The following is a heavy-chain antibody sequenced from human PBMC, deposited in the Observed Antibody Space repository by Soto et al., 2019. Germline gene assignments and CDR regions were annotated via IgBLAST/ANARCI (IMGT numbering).Heavy chain of an antibody. CDR2: ISAYNGNT. D-gene: IGHD2-2*02. CDR3: ARDRPLGYGSSTSCYTGSNYYYGMEV. V-gene: IGHV1-18*04. Sequence: QVQLVQSGAAVKKPGASVKVSCKASGYTFTSYGISWVRQAPGQGLEWMGWISAYNGNTNYAQKLQGRVTMTTDTSTSTAYMELRSLRSDDTAVYYCARDRPLGYGSSTSCYTGSNYYYGMEVWGQGTTVTVSS. CDR1: GYTFTSYG. J-gene: IGHJ6*02.